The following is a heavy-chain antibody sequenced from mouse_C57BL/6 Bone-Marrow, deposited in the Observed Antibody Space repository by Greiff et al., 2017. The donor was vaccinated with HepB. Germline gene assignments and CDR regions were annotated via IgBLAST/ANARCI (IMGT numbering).Heavy chain of an antibody. CDR3: ARSITTVVFDY. CDR1: GFTFSSYG. Sequence: EVMLVESGGDLVKPGGSLKLSCAASGFTFSSYGMSWVRQTPDKRLEWVATISSGGSYTYYPDSVKGRFTISRDNAKNTLYLQMSSLKSEDTAMYYCARSITTVVFDYWGQGTTLTVSS. CDR2: ISSGGSYT. J-gene: IGHJ2*01. D-gene: IGHD1-1*01. V-gene: IGHV5-6*01.